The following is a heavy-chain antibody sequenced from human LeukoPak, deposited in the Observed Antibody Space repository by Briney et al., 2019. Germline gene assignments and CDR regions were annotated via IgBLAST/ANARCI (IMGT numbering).Heavy chain of an antibody. J-gene: IGHJ3*02. D-gene: IGHD6-19*01. CDR1: GFTFSSYA. CDR3: ARGDQWLVFGAFDI. V-gene: IGHV3-30*04. Sequence: GRSLRLTCAASGFTFSSYAMHWVRQAPGKGLEWVAVISYDRSNKYYADSVKGRFTISRDNSKNTLYLQMNSLRAEDTAVYYCARGDQWLVFGAFDIWGQGTMVTVSS. CDR2: ISYDRSNK.